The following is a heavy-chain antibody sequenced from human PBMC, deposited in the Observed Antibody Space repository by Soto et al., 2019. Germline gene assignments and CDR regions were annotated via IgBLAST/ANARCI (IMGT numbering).Heavy chain of an antibody. CDR1: GGSISSYY. CDR3: AREEGHKTNTPQSSYYYYYMDV. V-gene: IGHV4-59*01. CDR2: IYYSGST. J-gene: IGHJ6*03. Sequence: SETLSLTCTVSGGSISSYYWSWIRQPPGKGLEWIGYIYYSGSTNYNPSLKSRVTISVDTSKNQFSLKLSSVTAADTAVYYCAREEGHKTNTPQSSYYYYYMDVWGKGTTVTVSS. D-gene: IGHD5-18*01.